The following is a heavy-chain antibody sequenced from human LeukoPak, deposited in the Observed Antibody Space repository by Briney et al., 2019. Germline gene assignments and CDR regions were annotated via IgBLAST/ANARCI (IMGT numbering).Heavy chain of an antibody. V-gene: IGHV3-30-3*01. Sequence: GGSLRLSCAASGFTFNSYSMHWVRQAPGKGLEWVTAISDDETYKFYADSWKGRFTISRDNSQNTLYLQMNSLRVEDTAIYYCTRGMLRHPPDYWGQGTLVTVSS. CDR2: ISDDETYK. CDR3: TRGMLRHPPDY. D-gene: IGHD3-10*02. J-gene: IGHJ4*02. CDR1: GFTFNSYS.